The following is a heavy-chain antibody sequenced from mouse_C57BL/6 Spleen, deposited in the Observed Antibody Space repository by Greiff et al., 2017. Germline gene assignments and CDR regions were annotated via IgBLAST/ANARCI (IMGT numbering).Heavy chain of an antibody. Sequence: EVKLVESGPGMVKPSQSLSLTCTVTGYSITSGYDWHWIRHFPGNKLEWMGYISYSGSTNYNPSLKSRISITHDTSKNHFFLKLNSVTTEDTATYYCAREDSRGAFDYWGQGTTLTVSS. V-gene: IGHV3-1*01. CDR3: AREDSRGAFDY. D-gene: IGHD3-1*01. CDR2: ISYSGST. CDR1: GYSITSGYD. J-gene: IGHJ2*01.